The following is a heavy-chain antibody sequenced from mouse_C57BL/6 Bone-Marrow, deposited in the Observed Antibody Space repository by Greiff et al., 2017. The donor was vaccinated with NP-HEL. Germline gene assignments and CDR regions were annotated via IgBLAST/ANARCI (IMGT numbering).Heavy chain of an antibody. Sequence: QVQLQQPGAELVRPGSSVKLSCKASGYTFTSYWMHWVKQRPIQGLEWIGNIDPSDSETHYNQKFKDKATLTVDKSSSTAYMQLSSLTSEDPAVYYCARRDYGSSPYYFDYWGQGTTLTVSS. J-gene: IGHJ2*01. CDR1: GYTFTSYW. V-gene: IGHV1-52*01. CDR2: IDPSDSET. CDR3: ARRDYGSSPYYFDY. D-gene: IGHD1-1*01.